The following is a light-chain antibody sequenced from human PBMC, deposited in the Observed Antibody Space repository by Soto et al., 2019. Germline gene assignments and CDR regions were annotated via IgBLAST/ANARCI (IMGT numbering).Light chain of an antibody. CDR3: CSYAGRYV. J-gene: IGLJ1*01. Sequence: QSALTQPHSVSGSPGQSVTISCTGTSSDVGGYNYVSWYQQHPGKAPKLMIYDVTKRPSGVPDRFSGSKSGNTASLTVSGLQAEDEADYYCCSYAGRYVFGTGTKLTVL. CDR2: DVT. CDR1: SSDVGGYNY. V-gene: IGLV2-11*01.